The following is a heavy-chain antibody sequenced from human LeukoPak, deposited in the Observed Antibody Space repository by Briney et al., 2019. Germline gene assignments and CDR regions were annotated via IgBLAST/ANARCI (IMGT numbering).Heavy chain of an antibody. J-gene: IGHJ4*02. CDR3: AKDKAGGSYFDY. CDR1: GFAFGSYG. D-gene: IGHD1-26*01. Sequence: GGSLRLSCVASGFAFGSYGMHWVRQAPGKGLEWVAVISFDGSNKYYADSVKGRFTISRDNSKNTLYLQMNSLRAEDTAVYYCAKDKAGGSYFDYWGQGTLVTVSS. CDR2: ISFDGSNK. V-gene: IGHV3-30*18.